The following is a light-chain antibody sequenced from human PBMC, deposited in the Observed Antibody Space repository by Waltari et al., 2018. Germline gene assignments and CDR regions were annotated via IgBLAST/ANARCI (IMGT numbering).Light chain of an antibody. J-gene: IGLJ3*02. Sequence: NFMLTQPHSVSESPGKTVTISCTGSSGRIASHYAHLYQQRPGSAPTTVIYEDNQRPSGVPDRFSGSIDSSSNSASLTISGLKTEDEADYYCQSYDSSTLWVFGGGTKLTVL. CDR2: EDN. CDR3: QSYDSSTLWV. CDR1: SGRIASHY. V-gene: IGLV6-57*02.